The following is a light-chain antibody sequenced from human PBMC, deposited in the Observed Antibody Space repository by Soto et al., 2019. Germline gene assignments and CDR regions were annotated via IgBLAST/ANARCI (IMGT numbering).Light chain of an antibody. CDR2: EVS. V-gene: IGLV2-14*01. Sequence: QYALTQPASVSGSPGQSITISCTGTSSDVGGYNYVSWYQQHPGKAPKLMIYEVSNRPSGVSNRFSGSKSGNTASLTISGLQAEDVADYYCSSYTSSSIDYVFGTGTKLTVL. CDR1: SSDVGGYNY. CDR3: SSYTSSSIDYV. J-gene: IGLJ1*01.